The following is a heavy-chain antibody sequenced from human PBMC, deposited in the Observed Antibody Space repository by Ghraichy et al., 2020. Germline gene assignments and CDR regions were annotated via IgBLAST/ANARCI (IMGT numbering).Heavy chain of an antibody. D-gene: IGHD1/OR15-1a*01. CDR1: GFTFTSYW. V-gene: IGHV3-74*01. Sequence: GGSLRLSCAASGFTFTSYWMHWVRQAPGKGLVWVSRINSDGNTTTYADSVKGRFTISRDNAKNTLYLQMSSLRAEDTAVYYCVRENKENRHFDYWGQGTLVTVSS. CDR3: VRENKENRHFDY. J-gene: IGHJ4*02. CDR2: INSDGNTT.